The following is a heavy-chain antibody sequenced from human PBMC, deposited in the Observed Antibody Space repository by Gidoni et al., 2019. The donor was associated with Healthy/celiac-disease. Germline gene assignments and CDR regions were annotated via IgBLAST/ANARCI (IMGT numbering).Heavy chain of an antibody. CDR1: GFTFSSYG. CDR2: IWYDGSNK. CDR3: ARDLTADY. J-gene: IGHJ4*02. V-gene: IGHV3-33*01. Sequence: QVQLLESGGGVVQPGRSLRPACAASGFTFSSYGMHWVRQAPGKGLGWVAVIWYDGSNKYYADSVKGRFTSSRDNSKNTLYLQMNSLRAEDTAVYYCARDLTADYWGQGTLVTVSS. D-gene: IGHD5-18*01.